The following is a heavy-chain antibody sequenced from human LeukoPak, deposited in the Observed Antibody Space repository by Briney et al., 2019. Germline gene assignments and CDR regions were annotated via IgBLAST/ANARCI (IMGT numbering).Heavy chain of an antibody. CDR3: ARALMIVVVINAPDAFDI. CDR1: GYTFTGYY. CDR2: INPNSGGT. V-gene: IGHV1-2*02. D-gene: IGHD3-22*01. J-gene: IGHJ3*02. Sequence: ASVKVSCKASGYTFTGYYMHWVRQARGQGLEGMGWINPNSGGTNYAQKFQGRVTMTRDTSISTAYMELRRLRSDDTAVYYCARALMIVVVINAPDAFDIWGQGTMVTVSS.